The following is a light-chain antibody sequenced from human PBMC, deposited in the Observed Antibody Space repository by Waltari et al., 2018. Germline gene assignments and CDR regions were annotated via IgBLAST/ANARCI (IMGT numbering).Light chain of an antibody. CDR2: GAS. V-gene: IGKV3-15*01. Sequence: EIVMTQSPATLSVSPGERATLPCRASQSVSSNLAWYQQKPGQAPGLLIYGASTRATGIPARFSGSGSGTEFTLTISSLQSEDFAVYYCQQSYSTPLTFGGGTKVEIK. CDR3: QQSYSTPLT. J-gene: IGKJ4*01. CDR1: QSVSSN.